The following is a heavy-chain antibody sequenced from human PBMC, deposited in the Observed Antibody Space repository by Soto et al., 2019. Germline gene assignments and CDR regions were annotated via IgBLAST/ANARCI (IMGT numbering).Heavy chain of an antibody. CDR3: ATINWNDPTCWFDP. J-gene: IGHJ5*02. V-gene: IGHV1-24*01. CDR2: FDPEDGET. D-gene: IGHD1-1*01. CDR1: GYTLTELS. Sequence: QVQLVQSGAEVKKPGASVKVSCKVSGYTLTELSMHWVRQAPGKGREWMGGFDPEDGETIYAQKFQGRVTMTEDTSTDTAYMELSSLISEDTAVYYCATINWNDPTCWFDPWGQGTLVTVSS.